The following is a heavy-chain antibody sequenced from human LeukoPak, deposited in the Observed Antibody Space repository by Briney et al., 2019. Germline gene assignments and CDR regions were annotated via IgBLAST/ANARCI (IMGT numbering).Heavy chain of an antibody. D-gene: IGHD6-13*01. CDR1: GFTFSSYA. Sequence: LSGGSLTLSCAASGFTFSSYAMSWVRQAPGKGLEWVSAISGSGGSTYYADSVKGRFTLSRDNSKNTLYLQMNSFRAADPALSYCAKERRRAAGTLCFDYWGQGGLVTVSS. J-gene: IGHJ4*02. CDR3: AKERRRAAGTLCFDY. CDR2: ISGSGGST. V-gene: IGHV3-23*01.